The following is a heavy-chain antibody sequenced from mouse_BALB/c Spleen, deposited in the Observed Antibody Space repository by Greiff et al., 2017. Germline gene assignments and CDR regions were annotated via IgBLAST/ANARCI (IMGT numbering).Heavy chain of an antibody. D-gene: IGHD1-1*01. CDR3: NAWNDGRGFAY. CDR2: IDPENGDT. Sequence: EVQLQQSGAELVRSGASVKLSCTASGFNIKDYYMHWVKQRPEQGLEWIGWIDPENGDTEYAPKVQGKATMTADTSSNTAYLQLSSLTSEDTAVYYCNAWNDGRGFAYWGQGTLVTVSA. J-gene: IGHJ3*01. CDR1: GFNIKDYY. V-gene: IGHV14-4*02.